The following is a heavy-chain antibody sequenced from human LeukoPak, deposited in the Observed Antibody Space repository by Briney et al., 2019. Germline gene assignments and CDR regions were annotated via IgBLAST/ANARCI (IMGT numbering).Heavy chain of an antibody. CDR3: AKVMGATPDFDY. Sequence: SGGSLRLSCAASGFTFSSYAMHWVRQAPGKGLEWVSAISGSGGSTYYADSVKGRFTISRDNSKNTLYLQMNSLRAEDTAVYYCAKVMGATPDFDYWGQGTLVTVSS. D-gene: IGHD1-26*01. V-gene: IGHV3-23*01. CDR2: ISGSGGST. J-gene: IGHJ4*02. CDR1: GFTFSSYA.